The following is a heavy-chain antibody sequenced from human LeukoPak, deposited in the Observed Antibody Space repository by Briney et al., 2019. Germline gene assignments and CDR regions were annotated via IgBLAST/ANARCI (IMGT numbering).Heavy chain of an antibody. Sequence: GGSLRLSCAASGFTFSNYWMTWVRQAPGIGLEWVANIKQDGSEKYYVDSVRGRFTISRDNAKMSLYLQINSLGAEDTAVYYCVRDLGAALWPNAFDIWGQGTTVTVSS. D-gene: IGHD6-25*01. J-gene: IGHJ3*02. CDR3: VRDLGAALWPNAFDI. CDR2: IKQDGSEK. V-gene: IGHV3-7*05. CDR1: GFTFSNYW.